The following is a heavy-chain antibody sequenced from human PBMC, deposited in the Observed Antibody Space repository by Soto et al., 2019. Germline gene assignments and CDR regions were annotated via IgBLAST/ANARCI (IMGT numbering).Heavy chain of an antibody. V-gene: IGHV1-46*03. CDR2: INPSGGST. Sequence: ASVKVSCKASGYTFTSYYMHWVRQAPGQGLEWMGKINPSGGSTSYAQKFQGRVTMTRDTSTSTVYMELSSLRSEDTAVYYCARGYDFWSGYYSYYFDYWGQGTLVTVSS. D-gene: IGHD3-3*01. J-gene: IGHJ4*02. CDR1: GYTFTSYY. CDR3: ARGYDFWSGYYSYYFDY.